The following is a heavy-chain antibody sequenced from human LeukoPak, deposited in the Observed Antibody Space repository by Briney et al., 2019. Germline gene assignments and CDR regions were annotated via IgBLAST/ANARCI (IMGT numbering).Heavy chain of an antibody. Sequence: SETLSLTCTVSGGSISSYYWSWIRQPPGKGLEWIGYIYYSGSTNYNPSLKSRVTISVDTSKNQFSLKLSSVTAADTAVYYCARVRARITMIVVVTDNWFDPWGQGTLVTVSS. D-gene: IGHD3-22*01. CDR1: GGSISSYY. CDR2: IYYSGST. J-gene: IGHJ5*02. CDR3: ARVRARITMIVVVTDNWFDP. V-gene: IGHV4-59*01.